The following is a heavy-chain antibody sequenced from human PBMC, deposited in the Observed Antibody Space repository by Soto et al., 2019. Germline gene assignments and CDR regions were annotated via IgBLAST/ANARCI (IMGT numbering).Heavy chain of an antibody. J-gene: IGHJ4*02. CDR2: INPNSGGT. V-gene: IGHV1-2*02. CDR3: AREPATAKPEGVDF. D-gene: IGHD1-1*01. CDR1: GYTFSDYY. Sequence: GYTFSDYYIHWVRQAPGQGLEWMGWINPNSGGTKYAPKFQGGVTMTRDTSITTAYMELSRLRSGDTAVYYCAREPATAKPEGVDFWGQGTLVTVSS.